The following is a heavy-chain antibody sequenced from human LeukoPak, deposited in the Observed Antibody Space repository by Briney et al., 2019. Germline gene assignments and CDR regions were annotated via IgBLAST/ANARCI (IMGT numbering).Heavy chain of an antibody. CDR3: AKDSGGALDY. CDR1: GFTSSTSW. J-gene: IGHJ4*02. Sequence: GGSLRLSCVASGFTSSTSWMAWVRQAPGKGLEWVANIKQDGSEKYSVDSVKGRFTISRDNAKESLFLQMNSLRAEDTAIYHCAKDSGGALDYWGQGTLVTVSS. D-gene: IGHD4-17*01. V-gene: IGHV3-7*01. CDR2: IKQDGSEK.